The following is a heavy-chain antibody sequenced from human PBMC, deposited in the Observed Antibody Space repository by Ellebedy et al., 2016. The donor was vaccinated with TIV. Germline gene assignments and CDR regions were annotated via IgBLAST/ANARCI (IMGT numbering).Heavy chain of an antibody. V-gene: IGHV4-39*07. Sequence: MPSETLSLTCSVSGGSISSSGYYWGWNRQPPGKGLEWIASIHYTGSTYYNTSLKSRVTMSVDTSKNQFSLKLSSVTAADTAVYYCARDASYFHDSSGYYGSIYYYYGMYVWGLGTTVTVSS. D-gene: IGHD3-22*01. CDR3: ARDASYFHDSSGYYGSIYYYYGMYV. CDR1: GGSISSSGYY. J-gene: IGHJ6*02. CDR2: IHYTGST.